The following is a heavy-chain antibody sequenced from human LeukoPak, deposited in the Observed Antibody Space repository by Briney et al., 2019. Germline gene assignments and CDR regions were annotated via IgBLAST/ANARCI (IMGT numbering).Heavy chain of an antibody. CDR3: VRDGSYYDSSGYYYLY. J-gene: IGHJ4*02. V-gene: IGHV1-69*13. Sequence: SVKVSCKASGYTFASYGISWVRQAPGQGLEWMGGITPMFGTANYAQKFQGRVTITADESTSTAYMELSSLRSEDTAVYYCVRDGSYYDSSGYYYLYWGQGTLVTVSS. CDR1: GYTFASYG. CDR2: ITPMFGTA. D-gene: IGHD3-22*01.